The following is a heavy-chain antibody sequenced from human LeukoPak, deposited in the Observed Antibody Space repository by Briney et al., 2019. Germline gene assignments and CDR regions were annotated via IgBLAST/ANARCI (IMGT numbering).Heavy chain of an antibody. CDR1: GYTFTNYW. D-gene: IGHD2-2*01. CDR2: IYPGDSDT. V-gene: IGHV5-51*01. CDR3: ARLRELARRVPTVEFDP. J-gene: IGHJ5*02. Sequence: GESLKISCKGSGYTFTNYWIVWVRQVPGQGLEWMGIIYPGDSDTRYSPSFQGQVTISADKSISTAYLQWTSLKASDTAMYYCARLRELARRVPTVEFDPWGQGTLVTVSS.